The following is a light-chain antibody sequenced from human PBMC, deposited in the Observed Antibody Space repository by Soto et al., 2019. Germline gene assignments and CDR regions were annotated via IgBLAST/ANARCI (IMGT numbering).Light chain of an antibody. J-gene: IGKJ5*01. CDR2: GAS. CDR3: QQRSNWPIT. CDR1: QSVSSSY. Sequence: EIVLTQSPGTLSLSPGEIATLSCRASQSVSSSYLAWYQQKPGQAPRLLIYGASSRATGIPDRFSGSGSGTDFTLTISSLEPEDFAVYYCQQRSNWPITFGQGTRLEIK. V-gene: IGKV3D-20*02.